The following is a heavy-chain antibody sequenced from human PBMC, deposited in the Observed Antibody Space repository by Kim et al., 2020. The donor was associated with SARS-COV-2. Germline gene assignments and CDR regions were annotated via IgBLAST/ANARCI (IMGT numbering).Heavy chain of an antibody. Sequence: ASVKVSCKASGYTFTDFYIHWVRQAPGQGLEWVGRINPKNGGTNYAQKFQDRVTMSRDTSISTAYMELSRLISDDTVVYYCARGGRVETSSYPFDLWCQG. CDR1: GYTFTDFY. CDR2: INPKNGGT. CDR3: ARGGRVETSSYPFDL. J-gene: IGHJ3*01. D-gene: IGHD3-16*01. V-gene: IGHV1-2*05.